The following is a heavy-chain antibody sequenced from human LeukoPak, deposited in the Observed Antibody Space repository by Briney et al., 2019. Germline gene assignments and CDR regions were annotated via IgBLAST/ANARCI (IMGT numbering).Heavy chain of an antibody. V-gene: IGHV3-23*01. Sequence: GGSLRLSCAASGFTFSSYSMNWVRQAPGKGLEWVSAISGSGGSTYYADSVKGRFTISRDNSKNTLYLQMNSLRAEDTAVYYCAKDLYYDFWSGYLNYYYYYGMDVWGQGTTVTVSS. D-gene: IGHD3-3*01. CDR2: ISGSGGST. J-gene: IGHJ6*02. CDR1: GFTFSSYS. CDR3: AKDLYYDFWSGYLNYYYYYGMDV.